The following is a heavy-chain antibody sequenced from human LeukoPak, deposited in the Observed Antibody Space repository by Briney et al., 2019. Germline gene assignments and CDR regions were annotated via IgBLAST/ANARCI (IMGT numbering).Heavy chain of an antibody. CDR3: AKVYGSGQGTYPYYFDY. J-gene: IGHJ4*02. V-gene: IGHV3-23*01. D-gene: IGHD3-10*01. CDR2: ISGSGGST. Sequence: QTGGSLRLSCAASGFTFSNYAMNWVRQAPGKRLEWVSAISGSGGSTNYVDSVKGRFTISRDNSKNTLYLQMNSLRAEDTAVYYCAKVYGSGQGTYPYYFDYWGQGTLVTVSS. CDR1: GFTFSNYA.